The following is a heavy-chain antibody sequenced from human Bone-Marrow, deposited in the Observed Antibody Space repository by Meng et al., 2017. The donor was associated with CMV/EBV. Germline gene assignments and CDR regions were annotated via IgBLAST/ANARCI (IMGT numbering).Heavy chain of an antibody. D-gene: IGHD6-19*01. CDR1: GFTFSTHT. Sequence: GESLKIFCAASGFTFSTHTMNWVRLAPGEGLEWVACISSGGDYKYYAASVKGRFTISRDNARDSLYLQINNLRAEDTAVYYCAKDLWLDYWGQGTLVTVSS. CDR3: AKDLWLDY. CDR2: ISSGGDYK. J-gene: IGHJ4*02. V-gene: IGHV3-21*01.